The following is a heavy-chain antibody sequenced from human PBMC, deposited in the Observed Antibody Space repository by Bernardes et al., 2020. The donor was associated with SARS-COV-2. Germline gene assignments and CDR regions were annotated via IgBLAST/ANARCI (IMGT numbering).Heavy chain of an antibody. J-gene: IGHJ6*02. V-gene: IGHV3-73*01. CDR2: IRNKMQNYAT. CDR3: TRGGHGGLFTPNYYYYGMDV. D-gene: IGHD3-16*01. CDR1: GFRLSASA. Sequence: GGSLRLSCVASGFRLSASAIHWVRQVPGAGLEWVGRIRNKMQNYATAYGASVKGRFIISRDDSKDTAYLQMNSLKTEDSAVYYCTRGGHGGLFTPNYYYYGMDVWGQGTTVTVSS.